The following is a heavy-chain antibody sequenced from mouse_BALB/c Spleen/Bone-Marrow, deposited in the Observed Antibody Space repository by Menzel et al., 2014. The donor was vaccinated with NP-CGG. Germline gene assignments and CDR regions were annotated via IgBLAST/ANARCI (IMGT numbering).Heavy chain of an antibody. D-gene: IGHD1-1*01. V-gene: IGHV14-1*02. CDR3: ASGYYGSSPYWFIEV. Sequence: VLLPQSGAELVRPGPLAKLSCTASGFNIKDYYMHWVKQRPEQGLEWIGWIDPENGNTIYDPKFQGKASITADTSSNTAYLQLSSRTSEDTAVYYCASGYYGSSPYWFIEVRPAGTPVT. J-gene: IGHJ1*01. CDR1: GFNIKDYY. CDR2: IDPENGNT.